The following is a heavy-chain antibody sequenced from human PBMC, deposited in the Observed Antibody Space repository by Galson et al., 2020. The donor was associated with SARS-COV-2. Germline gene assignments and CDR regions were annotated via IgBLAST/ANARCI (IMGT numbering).Heavy chain of an antibody. Sequence: SGPTLVNPTQTLTLTCTFSGFSLSTSGMCVSWIRQPLGKALEWLALIDWDDDKYYSTSLKTRLTISKDTSKNQVVLTMTNMDPVDTATYYCARTLATTNLYGFYYYCMDVWGQGTTVTVSS. CDR1: GFSLSTSGMC. D-gene: IGHD5-12*01. CDR2: IDWDDDK. J-gene: IGHJ6*02. V-gene: IGHV2-70*01. CDR3: ARTLATTNLYGFYYYCMDV.